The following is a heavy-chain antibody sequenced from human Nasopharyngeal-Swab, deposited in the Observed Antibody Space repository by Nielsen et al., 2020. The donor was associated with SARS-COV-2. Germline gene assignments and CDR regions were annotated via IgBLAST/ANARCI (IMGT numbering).Heavy chain of an antibody. Sequence: SETLSLTCTVSGGSVSSGGYYWSWIRQPPGKGLEWIGEISHYGSTNYNPSLKSRVTISVDTSKNQFSLKLSSVTAADTAVYYCARGRSSGWYHYYFDYWGQGTLVTVSS. V-gene: IGHV4-61*08. D-gene: IGHD6-19*01. CDR3: ARGRSSGWYHYYFDY. CDR2: ISHYGST. CDR1: GGSVSSGGYY. J-gene: IGHJ4*02.